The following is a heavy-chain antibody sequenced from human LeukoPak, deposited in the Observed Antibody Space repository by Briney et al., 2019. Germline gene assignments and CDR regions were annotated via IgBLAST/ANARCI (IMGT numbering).Heavy chain of an antibody. D-gene: IGHD4/OR15-4a*01. J-gene: IGHJ4*02. CDR2: INGGGGST. V-gene: IGHV3-23*01. Sequence: GGSLRLSCAASGFTFSSYAMSWVRQAPGKGLDWVSSINGGGGSTYYADSVKGRFTISRDNSKNPLHLQMNSLRAEDTAVYYCAKIGANVGFWGQGTLVTVSS. CDR3: AKIGANVGF. CDR1: GFTFSSYA.